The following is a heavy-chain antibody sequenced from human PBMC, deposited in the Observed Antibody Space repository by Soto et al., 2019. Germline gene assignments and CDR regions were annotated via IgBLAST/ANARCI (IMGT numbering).Heavy chain of an antibody. J-gene: IGHJ6*02. CDR2: ISGSGGST. CDR1: GFTFSSYA. V-gene: IGHV3-23*01. CDR3: AKEGNTMIVWDYYGMDV. Sequence: PGGSLRLSCAASGFTFSSYAMSWVRQAPGKGLEWVSAISGSGGSTYYADSVKGRFTISRDNSKNTLYLQMDSLRAEDTAVYYCAKEGNTMIVWDYYGMDVWGQGTTVTVSS. D-gene: IGHD3-22*01.